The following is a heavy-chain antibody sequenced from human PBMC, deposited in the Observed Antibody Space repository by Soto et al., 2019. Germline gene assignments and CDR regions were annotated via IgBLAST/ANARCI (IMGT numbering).Heavy chain of an antibody. CDR2: IYYSGST. V-gene: IGHV4-39*01. Sequence: PSETLSLTCTVSGGSISSSSYYWGWIRQPPGKGLEWIGSIYYSGSTYYNPSLKSRVTISVDTSKNQFSLKLSSVTAADTAVYYCARHKKRGDYYDSSGYSSWANWFDPWGQGTLVTVSS. CDR1: GGSISSSSYY. J-gene: IGHJ5*02. D-gene: IGHD3-22*01. CDR3: ARHKKRGDYYDSSGYSSWANWFDP.